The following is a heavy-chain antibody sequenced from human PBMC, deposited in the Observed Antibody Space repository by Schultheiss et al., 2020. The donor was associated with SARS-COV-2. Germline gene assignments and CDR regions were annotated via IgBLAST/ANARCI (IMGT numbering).Heavy chain of an antibody. V-gene: IGHV4-34*01. CDR2: IYHSGST. D-gene: IGHD6-13*01. CDR3: ARVRTMYSSSCLDY. CDR1: GGSFSGYY. Sequence: SETLSLTCAVYGGSFSGYYWSWIRQPPGKGLEWIGEIYHSGSTNYNPSLKSRVTISVDKSKNQYPLKLSSVTAADTAVYYCARVRTMYSSSCLDYWGQGTLVTVSS. J-gene: IGHJ4*02.